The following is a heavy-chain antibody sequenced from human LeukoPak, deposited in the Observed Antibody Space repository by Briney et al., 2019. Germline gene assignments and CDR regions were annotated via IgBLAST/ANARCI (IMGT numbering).Heavy chain of an antibody. CDR1: GFTFSSYW. D-gene: IGHD3-9*01. J-gene: IGHJ6*03. CDR3: ARGARSVRYFDWLPPYRYYYYYMDV. V-gene: IGHV3-7*01. CDR2: IKQDGSEK. Sequence: GGSLRLSCAASGFTFSSYWMSWVRQAPGKGLEWVANIKQDGSEKYYVDSVKGRFTISRDNAKNSLYLQMNSLRAEDTAVYYCARGARSVRYFDWLPPYRYYYYYMDVWGKGTTVTVSS.